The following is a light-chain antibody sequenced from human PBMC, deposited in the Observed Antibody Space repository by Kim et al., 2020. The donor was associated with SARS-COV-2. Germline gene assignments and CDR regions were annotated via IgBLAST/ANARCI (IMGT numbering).Light chain of an antibody. Sequence: QSVLTQPPSASGTPGQRVTISCSGSSSNIGSNSVNWYHQLPGTAPKLLIHSNNQRPSGVPHRFSGSKSGTSASLAISGLQSEDEADYYCAAWDDSLNGRVFGGGPQLTVL. J-gene: IGLJ3*02. CDR2: SNN. CDR3: AAWDDSLNGRV. V-gene: IGLV1-44*01. CDR1: SSNIGSNS.